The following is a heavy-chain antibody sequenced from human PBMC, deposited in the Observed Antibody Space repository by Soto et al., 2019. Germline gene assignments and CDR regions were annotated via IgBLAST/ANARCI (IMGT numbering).Heavy chain of an antibody. D-gene: IGHD3-16*01. CDR3: AKGGSTFAYD. Sequence: EVQLLESGGDLVQPGGSLRLSCAASGFSFSTSSMAWVRQPPGKGLEWVSAISSSTSDTLYADSVKGRFTIFRDNSKNTLFLQMTRLRAEATAVYYCAKGGSTFAYDWGQVTLVTVSS. CDR1: GFSFSTSS. J-gene: IGHJ4*02. V-gene: IGHV3-23*01. CDR2: ISSSTSDT.